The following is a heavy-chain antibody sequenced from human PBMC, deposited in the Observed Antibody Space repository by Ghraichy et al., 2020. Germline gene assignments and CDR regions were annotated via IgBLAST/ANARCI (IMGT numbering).Heavy chain of an antibody. D-gene: IGHD6-6*01. Sequence: SETLSLTCTVSGGSISSSSYYWGWIRQPPGKGLEWIGSIYYSGSTYYNPSLKSRVTISVDTSKNQFSLKLSSVTAADTAVYYCARLIAARRGGSFDYWGQGTLVTVSS. J-gene: IGHJ4*02. CDR2: IYYSGST. CDR3: ARLIAARRGGSFDY. V-gene: IGHV4-39*01. CDR1: GGSISSSSYY.